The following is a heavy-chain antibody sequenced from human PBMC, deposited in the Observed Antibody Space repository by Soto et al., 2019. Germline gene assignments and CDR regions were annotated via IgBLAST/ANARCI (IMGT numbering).Heavy chain of an antibody. D-gene: IGHD3-22*01. CDR1: GYTFTSYG. CDR2: ISAYNGNT. Sequence: GASVKVSWKASGYTFTSYGISWVRQAPGQGLEWMGWISAYNGNTNYAQKLQGRVTMTTDTSTSTAYMELRSLRSDDTAVYYCARISVIITYYYYGMDVWGQGTTVTVSS. J-gene: IGHJ6*02. CDR3: ARISVIITYYYYGMDV. V-gene: IGHV1-18*01.